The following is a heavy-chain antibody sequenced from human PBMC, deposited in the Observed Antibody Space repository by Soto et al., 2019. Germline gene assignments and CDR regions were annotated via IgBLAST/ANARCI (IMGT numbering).Heavy chain of an antibody. V-gene: IGHV3-72*01. CDR2: SRNQANSYNP. CDR3: ARDTGGSYDY. D-gene: IGHD1-26*01. J-gene: IGHJ4*02. Sequence: EVQLVESGGGVVQPGGSLRLSCAASGFRFSDYYMDWVRQVPGKGLEWIGRSRNQANSYNPEYVASVKGRFSISRDGSKDSMYLQMNSLKTEDTAVYYCARDTGGSYDYWGQGVQVTVSS. CDR1: GFRFSDYY.